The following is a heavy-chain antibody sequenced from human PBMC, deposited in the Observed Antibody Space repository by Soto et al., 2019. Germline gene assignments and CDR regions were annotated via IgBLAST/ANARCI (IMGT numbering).Heavy chain of an antibody. CDR3: ARGVRGYSGYAIPIGLDY. CDR1: GFTFSSYS. J-gene: IGHJ4*02. Sequence: PGGSLRLSCAASGFTFSSYSMNWVRQAPGKGLEWVSYISSSSSTIYYADSVKGRFTISRDNAKNSLYLQMNSLRAEDTAVYYCARGVRGYSGYAIPIGLDYWGQGTLVTVSS. CDR2: ISSSSSTI. V-gene: IGHV3-48*01. D-gene: IGHD5-12*01.